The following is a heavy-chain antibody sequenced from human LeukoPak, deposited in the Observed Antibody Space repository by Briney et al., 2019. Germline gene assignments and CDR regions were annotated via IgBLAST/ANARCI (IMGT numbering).Heavy chain of an antibody. CDR1: GVSISSYY. V-gene: IGHV4-59*08. D-gene: IGHD3-16*01. CDR3: ARFVRGRYYFDY. J-gene: IGHJ4*02. CDR2: IYYSGST. Sequence: SETLSLTCTVSGVSISSYYWSWIRQPPGKGLEWIGYIYYSGSTNYNPSLKSRVTISVDTSKNQFSLKLSSVTAADTAVYYCARFVRGRYYFDYWGQGTLVTVSS.